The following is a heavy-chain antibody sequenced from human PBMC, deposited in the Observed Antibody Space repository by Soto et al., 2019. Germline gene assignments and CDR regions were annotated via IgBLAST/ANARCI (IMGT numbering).Heavy chain of an antibody. V-gene: IGHV3-66*01. CDR2: IYSGGST. J-gene: IGHJ2*01. D-gene: IGHD4-17*01. Sequence: GGALRLSCAASGFTLSSNYKSWVRQAPGKGLEWVSVIYSGGSTYYADSVKGRFTISRDNSKDILYLQMNSLRAEDTAVYYCARVDYRDYGWYIHLPGRATLVTVSS. CDR1: GFTLSSNY. CDR3: ARVDYRDYGWYIHL.